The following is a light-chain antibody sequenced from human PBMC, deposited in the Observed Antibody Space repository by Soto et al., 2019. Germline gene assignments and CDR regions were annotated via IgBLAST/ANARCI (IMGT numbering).Light chain of an antibody. CDR2: DVY. CDR3: SSYRSGNTPYV. CDR1: SSDVGGFNY. V-gene: IGLV2-14*01. Sequence: QSALTQPASVSGSPGQSITISCTGTSSDVGGFNYVSWYQQHPGKAPKLLIFDVYSRPSGISNRFSGSKSGNTASLTISGLQAEDEADYFCSSYRSGNTPYVFGLGTKVTVL. J-gene: IGLJ1*01.